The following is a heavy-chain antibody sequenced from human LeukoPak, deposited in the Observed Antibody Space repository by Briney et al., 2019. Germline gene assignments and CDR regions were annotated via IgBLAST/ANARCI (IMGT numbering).Heavy chain of an antibody. Sequence: SETLSLTYAVFGGSLNDHYWIWIRQPPGQGLEWIGEINHFGTTKYNSSLKSRVTISIDASKKQFSLKLNPVTAADTALYYCARGFNYMDVWGKGTTVTV. V-gene: IGHV4-34*01. CDR1: GGSLNDHY. CDR2: INHFGTT. J-gene: IGHJ6*03. CDR3: ARGFNYMDV.